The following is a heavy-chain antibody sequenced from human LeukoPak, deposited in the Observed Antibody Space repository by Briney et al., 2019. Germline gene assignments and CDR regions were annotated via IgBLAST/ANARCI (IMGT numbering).Heavy chain of an antibody. CDR1: GGTFTSYA. CDR3: AREMYYYDPPGGNLRFDP. J-gene: IGHJ5*02. Sequence: SVNVSCKASGGTFTSYAISWVRQAPGQGLEWMGGIVPIFGTANYAQKFQGRVTITTDESTSTAYMELSSLRSEDTAVYYCAREMYYYDPPGGNLRFDPWGQGTLVTVSS. D-gene: IGHD3-22*01. V-gene: IGHV1-69*05. CDR2: IVPIFGTA.